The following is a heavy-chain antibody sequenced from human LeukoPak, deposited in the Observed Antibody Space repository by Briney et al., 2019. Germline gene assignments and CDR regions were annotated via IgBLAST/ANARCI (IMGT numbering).Heavy chain of an antibody. D-gene: IGHD7-27*01. V-gene: IGHV3-23*01. J-gene: IGHJ4*02. CDR2: ISGSGGST. CDR1: GFTFNTYT. Sequence: GGSLRLSCAASGFTFNTYTMNWVRQAPGKGLEWVSAISGSGGSTYYADSVKGRFTISRDNSKNTLYLQMNSLRAEDTAVYYCTKVATGEDGYWGQGTLVTVSS. CDR3: TKVATGEDGY.